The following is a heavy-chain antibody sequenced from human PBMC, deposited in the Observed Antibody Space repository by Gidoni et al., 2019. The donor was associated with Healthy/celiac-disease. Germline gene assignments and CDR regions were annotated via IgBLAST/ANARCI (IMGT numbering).Heavy chain of an antibody. CDR2: IYHSGST. CDR1: GGSISSSTW. J-gene: IGHJ5*02. V-gene: IGHV4-4*02. CDR3: ARAWAAAYNWFDP. D-gene: IGHD6-13*01. Sequence: QVQLQESRPGLGPPAGTLSLTCAGSGGSISSSTWWSWVRQPPGKGLEWIGEIYHSGSTNDTPSLTSRVTISVDKSKNQFSLKLSSVTAADTAVYYCARAWAAAYNWFDPWGQGTLVTVSS.